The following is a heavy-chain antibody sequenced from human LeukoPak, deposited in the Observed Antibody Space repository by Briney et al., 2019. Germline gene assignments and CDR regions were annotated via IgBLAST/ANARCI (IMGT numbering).Heavy chain of an antibody. CDR1: GFTFSSYT. J-gene: IGHJ4*02. V-gene: IGHV3-23*01. CDR3: AKGHSDYGTGFDL. Sequence: PGGSLRLSCAASGFTFSSYTMNWVRQAPGKGLESVSVISGTGAFTYYADSVKGRFTISRDNSKNTLYLQMNSLRAKDTTVYYCAKGHSDYGTGFDLWGRGTLVTVSS. D-gene: IGHD4-17*01. CDR2: ISGTGAFT.